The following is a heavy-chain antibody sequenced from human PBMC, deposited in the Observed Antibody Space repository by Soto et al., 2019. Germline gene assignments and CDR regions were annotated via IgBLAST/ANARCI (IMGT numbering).Heavy chain of an antibody. CDR1: GYTFTSYA. D-gene: IGHD3-10*01. CDR3: ARDPRAMVRARNNWFDP. CDR2: INAGNGNT. Sequence: ASVKVSCKASGYTFTSYAMHWVRQAPGQRLEWMGWINAGNGNTKYSQKFQGRVTITRDTSASTAYMELSSLRSEDTAVYYCARDPRAMVRARNNWFDPWGQGTLVTVSS. V-gene: IGHV1-3*01. J-gene: IGHJ5*02.